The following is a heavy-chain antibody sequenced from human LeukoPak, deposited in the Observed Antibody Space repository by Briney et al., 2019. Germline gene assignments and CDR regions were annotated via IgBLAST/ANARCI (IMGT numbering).Heavy chain of an antibody. CDR1: GFTFSSYA. J-gene: IGHJ4*02. Sequence: GGSLRLSCPASGFTFSSYAMHWVRQAPGKGLEWVAVISYDGSNKYYADSVKGRFTISRDNSKNTLYLRMNSLRAEDTAVYYCARGSRTFDYWGQGTLVTVSS. CDR3: ARGSRTFDY. D-gene: IGHD6-13*01. CDR2: ISYDGSNK. V-gene: IGHV3-30-3*01.